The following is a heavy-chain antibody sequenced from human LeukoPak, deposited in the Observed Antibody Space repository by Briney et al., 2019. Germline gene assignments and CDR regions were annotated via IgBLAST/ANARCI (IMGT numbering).Heavy chain of an antibody. CDR3: ARDLDSGSYMFDP. V-gene: IGHV1-18*01. D-gene: IGHD1-26*01. J-gene: IGHJ5*02. CDR1: GYPFTIYG. Sequence: ASVKVSCKASGYPFTIYGISWVRQTPGQGLEWMGWISDYNGNTNSAQKFQDRVTMTTDTSTSTAYMELRSLRSDDTAVYYCARDLDSGSYMFDPWGQGTLVTVSS. CDR2: ISDYNGNT.